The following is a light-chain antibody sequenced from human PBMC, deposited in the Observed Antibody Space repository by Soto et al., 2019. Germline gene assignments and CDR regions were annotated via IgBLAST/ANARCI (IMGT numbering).Light chain of an antibody. Sequence: EIVLTQSPATLSLSPGERATLSCRASQSVSSYLAWYQHKPGQAPRLLIYDASNRATGIPARFSGSGSGTDFTLTISSLEPEDFAVYYCQQRSDWRGTFGQGTKVDIK. CDR1: QSVSSY. V-gene: IGKV3-11*01. CDR2: DAS. J-gene: IGKJ1*01. CDR3: QQRSDWRGT.